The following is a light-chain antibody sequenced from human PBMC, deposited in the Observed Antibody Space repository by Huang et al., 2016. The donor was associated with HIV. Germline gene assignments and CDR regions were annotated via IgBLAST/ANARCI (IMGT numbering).Light chain of an antibody. CDR2: TAS. J-gene: IGKJ1*01. CDR3: QQSYNVPHT. Sequence: DIQMTQSPSSLSAFVGDRVTITCRASQDITNFLNWYRQKPGRAPDLLIYTASSLQSRVSSRCTGTGSGTDFTLTISSLQVDDVATYYCQQSYNVPHTFGQGTKVE. V-gene: IGKV1-39*01. CDR1: QDITNF.